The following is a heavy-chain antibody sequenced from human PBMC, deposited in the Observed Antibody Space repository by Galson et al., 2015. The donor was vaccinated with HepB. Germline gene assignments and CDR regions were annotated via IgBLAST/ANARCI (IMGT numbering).Heavy chain of an antibody. D-gene: IGHD6-19*01. Sequence: QSGAEVKKPGESLKISCKGSGYSFTSYWIGWVRQMPGKGLEWMGIIYPGDSDTRYSPSFQGQVTISADKSISTAYLQWSSLKASDTAMYYCARLMFTGIAVAGWFDPWGQGTLVTVSS. V-gene: IGHV5-51*01. CDR3: ARLMFTGIAVAGWFDP. J-gene: IGHJ5*02. CDR1: GYSFTSYW. CDR2: IYPGDSDT.